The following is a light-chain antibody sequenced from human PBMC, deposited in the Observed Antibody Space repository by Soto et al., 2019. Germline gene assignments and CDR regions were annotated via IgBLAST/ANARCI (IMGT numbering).Light chain of an antibody. V-gene: IGKV3-15*01. CDR1: QSVSSN. J-gene: IGKJ4*01. CDR3: QQYATSPLT. Sequence: EILMTQSPATLSLSPGEISTLCCRASQSVSSNLAWYQQKPGQAPRLLIYGASTRATGIPARFSGSGSGTEFTLTISSLQSEDFAVYYCQQYATSPLTFGGGTKVDIK. CDR2: GAS.